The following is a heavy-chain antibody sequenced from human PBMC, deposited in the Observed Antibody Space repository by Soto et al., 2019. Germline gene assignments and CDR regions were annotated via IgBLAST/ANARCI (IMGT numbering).Heavy chain of an antibody. CDR2: ISGSGGST. V-gene: IGHV3-23*01. Sequence: PGGSLRLSCAASGFTFSSYAMSWVRQAPGKGLEWVSAISGSGGSTYYADSVKGRFTISRDNSKNTLYLQMNSLRAEDTAVYYCAKDMSYYDSSGYYSGYYYYGVDVWGQGTTVTVSS. CDR3: AKDMSYYDSSGYYSGYYYYGVDV. J-gene: IGHJ6*02. CDR1: GFTFSSYA. D-gene: IGHD3-22*01.